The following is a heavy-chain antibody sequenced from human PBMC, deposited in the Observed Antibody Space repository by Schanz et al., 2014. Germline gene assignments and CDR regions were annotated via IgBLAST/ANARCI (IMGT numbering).Heavy chain of an antibody. J-gene: IGHJ4*02. CDR1: GFTFRDYY. CDR3: ARDRGYCSGGSCLTFDY. CDR2: ISNDGSIK. V-gene: IGHV3-30-3*01. D-gene: IGHD2-15*01. Sequence: QVQLVESGGGLVKPGGSLRLSCAASGFTFRDYYMSWIRQAPGKGLEWVALISNDGSIKYYADSVEGRFTISRDNSRNTLYLQMNTLRAEDTAVYYCARDRGYCSGGSCLTFDYWGQGTLVTVSS.